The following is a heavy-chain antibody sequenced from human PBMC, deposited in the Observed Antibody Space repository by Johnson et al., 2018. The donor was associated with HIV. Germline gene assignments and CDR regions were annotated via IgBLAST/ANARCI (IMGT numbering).Heavy chain of an antibody. V-gene: IGHV3-30*18. D-gene: IGHD5-12*01. Sequence: QVQLVESGGGLVQPGASLRLSCAASGFTFRNFWMNWVRQAPGKGLEWVAVISYDGSNKYYADSVKGRFTISRDNSKNTLYLQMNSLRAEDTAVYYCAKDFSGYSGYGDAFDIWGQGTMVTVSS. CDR1: GFTFRNFW. CDR2: ISYDGSNK. J-gene: IGHJ3*02. CDR3: AKDFSGYSGYGDAFDI.